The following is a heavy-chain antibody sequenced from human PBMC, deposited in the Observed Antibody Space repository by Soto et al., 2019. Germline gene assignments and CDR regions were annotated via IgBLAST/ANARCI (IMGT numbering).Heavy chain of an antibody. Sequence: QLQLQESGPGLVKPSETLSLTCSVSDDSINSDKYYWGWIRQPPGKGLEWIGSIYYRGNAYYNPSLKTRATISLDKSRSQFSLKLNSVTAADSAVYFCARLEGLATISYYFDFWGPGALVTVSS. CDR2: IYYRGNA. D-gene: IGHD3-9*01. V-gene: IGHV4-39*01. CDR3: ARLEGLATISYYFDF. CDR1: DDSINSDKYY. J-gene: IGHJ4*02.